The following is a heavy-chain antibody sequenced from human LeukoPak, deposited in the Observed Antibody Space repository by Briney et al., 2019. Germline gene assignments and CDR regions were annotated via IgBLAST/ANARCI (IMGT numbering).Heavy chain of an antibody. Sequence: PAGSLRLSCAASGFTFSSNAMSWVRLAPRQGLELVSAVSGSGGSTYYADSVKGRFTISRDNVKNTLYLQMNSLRAEDTAVYYCAKVMTRTMVRGVPPSDYWGQGTLVTVSS. V-gene: IGHV3-23*01. CDR2: VSGSGGST. CDR1: GFTFSSNA. D-gene: IGHD3-10*01. J-gene: IGHJ4*02. CDR3: AKVMTRTMVRGVPPSDY.